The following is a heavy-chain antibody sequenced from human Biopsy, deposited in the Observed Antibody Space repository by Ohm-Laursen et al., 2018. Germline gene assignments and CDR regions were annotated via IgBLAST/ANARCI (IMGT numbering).Heavy chain of an antibody. CDR1: GYTFNDYF. D-gene: IGHD3-10*01. Sequence: GASVKVSCKASGYTFNDYFIHWVRQSPGQGLEWMGWVRPNSGATNSAEKFRGRVTLTRDTSIGAVYIELRRLKSDDAAVYYCARDRMTDVFGGPTRTDVFDSWGQGTPVTVSS. J-gene: IGHJ4*02. V-gene: IGHV1-2*02. CDR3: ARDRMTDVFGGPTRTDVFDS. CDR2: VRPNSGAT.